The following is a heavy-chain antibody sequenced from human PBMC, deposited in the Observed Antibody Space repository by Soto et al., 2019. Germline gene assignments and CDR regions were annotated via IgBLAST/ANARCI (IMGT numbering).Heavy chain of an antibody. V-gene: IGHV4-34*01. Sequence: SETLSLTCAVYGGSFSGYYWSWIRQPPGKGLEWIGEINHSGSTNYNPSLKSRVTISVDTSKNQFSLKLSSVTAADTAVYYCASDSSGWNYNWFDPWGQGTLVTVSS. CDR1: GGSFSGYY. CDR2: INHSGST. J-gene: IGHJ5*02. D-gene: IGHD6-19*01. CDR3: ASDSSGWNYNWFDP.